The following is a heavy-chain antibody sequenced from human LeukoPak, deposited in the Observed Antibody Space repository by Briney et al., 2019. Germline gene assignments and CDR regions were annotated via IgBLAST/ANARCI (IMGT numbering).Heavy chain of an antibody. V-gene: IGHV1-69*13. CDR1: GYTLTELS. Sequence: GASVKVSCKVSGYTLTELSMHWVRQAPGQGLEWMGGIIPIFGTANYAQKFQGRVTITADESTSTAYMELSSLRSEDTAVYYCARAPTGVLRFLERQGWFDPWGQGTLVTVSS. D-gene: IGHD3-3*01. CDR3: ARAPTGVLRFLERQGWFDP. CDR2: IIPIFGTA. J-gene: IGHJ5*02.